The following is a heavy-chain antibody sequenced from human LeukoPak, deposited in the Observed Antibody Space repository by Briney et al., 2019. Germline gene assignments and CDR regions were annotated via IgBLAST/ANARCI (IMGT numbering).Heavy chain of an antibody. CDR3: GARRAFDI. V-gene: IGHV4-38-2*02. CDR2: IYHSGST. J-gene: IGHJ3*02. D-gene: IGHD6-6*01. CDR1: GYSISSGYY. Sequence: SETLSLTCTVSGYSISSGYYWGWIRQPPGKGLEWIGSIYHSGSTYYNPSLKSRVTISVDTSKNQFSLKLSSVSAADTAVYYCGARRAFDIWGQGTMVTVSS.